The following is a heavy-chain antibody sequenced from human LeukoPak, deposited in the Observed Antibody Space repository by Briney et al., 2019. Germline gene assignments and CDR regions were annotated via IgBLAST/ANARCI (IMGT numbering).Heavy chain of an antibody. V-gene: IGHV3-21*04. CDR2: ISGGSSFT. J-gene: IGHJ6*03. D-gene: IGHD2-15*01. Sequence: GGSLRLSCAASGFSFSSFSMNWVRQAPGKGLEWVSYISGGSSFTYYVDSVKGRFTISRDNAKNSLYLQMNSLRTEDTAFYYCARATQSYYYYLDVWGTGTTVTVSS. CDR1: GFSFSSFS. CDR3: ARATQSYYYYLDV.